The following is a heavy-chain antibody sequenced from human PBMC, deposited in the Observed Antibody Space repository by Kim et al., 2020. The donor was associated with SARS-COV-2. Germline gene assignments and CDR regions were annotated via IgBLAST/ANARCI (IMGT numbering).Heavy chain of an antibody. D-gene: IGHD2-15*01. V-gene: IGHV3-30*02. CDR3: AKGVVVVATYFHH. Sequence: CADSVKGRVTISRDYSKNTLYLQMNSLRPEDPAVYFCAKGVVVVATYFHHWGQGTLVIVSS. J-gene: IGHJ1*01.